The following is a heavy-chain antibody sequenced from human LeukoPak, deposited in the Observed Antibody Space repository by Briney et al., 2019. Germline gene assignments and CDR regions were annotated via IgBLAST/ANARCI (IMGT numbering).Heavy chain of an antibody. CDR1: GYSISSGYY. CDR3: ARDNVAGSGRPLYYYYYMDV. D-gene: IGHD3-10*01. Sequence: PSETLSLTCTVSGYSISSGYYWGWIRQPPGKGLEWIGSIYHSGSTNYNPSLKSRVTISVDTSKNQFSLKLSSVTAADTAVYYCARDNVAGSGRPLYYYYYMDVWGKGTTVTISS. J-gene: IGHJ6*03. CDR2: IYHSGST. V-gene: IGHV4-38-2*02.